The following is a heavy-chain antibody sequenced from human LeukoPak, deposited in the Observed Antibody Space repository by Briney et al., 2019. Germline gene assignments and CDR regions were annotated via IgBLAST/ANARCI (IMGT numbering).Heavy chain of an antibody. J-gene: IGHJ4*02. D-gene: IGHD6-19*01. CDR2: INPNSGGT. V-gene: IGHV1-2*02. CDR1: GYTFTGYY. CDR3: ASNYLSPGYSSGWSHFDY. Sequence: GASVKVSCKASGYTFTGYYMHWVRQAPGQGLEWMGWINPNSGGTNYAQKFQGRVTMTRDTSISTAYMELSRLRSDDTAVYYCASNYLSPGYSSGWSHFDYWGQGTLVTVSS.